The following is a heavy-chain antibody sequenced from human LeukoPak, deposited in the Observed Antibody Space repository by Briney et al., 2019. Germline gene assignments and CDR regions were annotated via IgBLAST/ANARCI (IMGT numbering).Heavy chain of an antibody. CDR1: GFTVSSNY. D-gene: IGHD5-18*01. CDR3: SGGIRLWLGSDY. Sequence: GGSLRLSCAASGFTVSSNYMSWVRQAPGKGLEWVSVIYSGGSTYYADSVKGRLTISRDNSKNTLYLQMNSLRAEDTAVYYCSGGIRLWLGSDYWGQGTLVTVSS. V-gene: IGHV3-66*02. CDR2: IYSGGST. J-gene: IGHJ4*02.